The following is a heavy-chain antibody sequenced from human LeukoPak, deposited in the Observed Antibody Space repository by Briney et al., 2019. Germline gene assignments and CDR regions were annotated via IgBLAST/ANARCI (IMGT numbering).Heavy chain of an antibody. V-gene: IGHV3-48*01. Sequence: GGSLRLSCAASGFTFSSYSMDWVRQAPGKGLEWVSYITFSSSIIYYADSVKGRFTISRDNAKNSLYLQMNSLRAEDTAVYYCARDRLHYGEYEKTFDYWGQGTLVSVSS. CDR1: GFTFSSYS. CDR3: ARDRLHYGEYEKTFDY. J-gene: IGHJ4*02. D-gene: IGHD4-17*01. CDR2: ITFSSSII.